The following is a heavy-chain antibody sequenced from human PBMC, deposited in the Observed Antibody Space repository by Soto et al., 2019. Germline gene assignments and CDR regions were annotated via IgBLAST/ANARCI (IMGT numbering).Heavy chain of an antibody. V-gene: IGHV3-66*01. CDR2: IYSGGST. CDR1: GFTVSSNY. CDR3: ARVENYYYYLDV. Sequence: EVQLVESGGGLVQPGGSLRLSCAASGFTVSSNYMSWVRQAPGKGLEWVSVIYSGGSTYYADSVKGRFTISRDNSKNTLYLQMNSLRAEDTAVYYCARVENYYYYLDVWGNGTTVTVSS. J-gene: IGHJ6*03.